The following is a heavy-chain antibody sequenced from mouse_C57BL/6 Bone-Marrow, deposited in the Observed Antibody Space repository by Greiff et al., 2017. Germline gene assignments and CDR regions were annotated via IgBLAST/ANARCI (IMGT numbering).Heavy chain of an antibody. V-gene: IGHV1-77*01. Sequence: VQLQQSGAELVKPGASVKISCKASGYTFTDYYINWVKQRPGQGLEWIGKIGPGSGSTYYNEKFKGKATLTADKSSSTAYMQLSSLTSEDSAVYVGARGHRVDYYAMDYWGQGTSVTVSS. CDR1: GYTFTDYY. CDR2: IGPGSGST. J-gene: IGHJ4*01. CDR3: ARGHRVDYYAMDY. D-gene: IGHD1-1*02.